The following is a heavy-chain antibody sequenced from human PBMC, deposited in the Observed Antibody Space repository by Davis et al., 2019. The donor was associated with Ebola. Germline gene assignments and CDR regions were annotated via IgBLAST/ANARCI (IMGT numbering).Heavy chain of an antibody. CDR3: ARGTCNGGNCYEVEYGGSMDV. Sequence: ASVKVSCKVSGYTFSDYYMHWVRQAPGQGLEWMGIINPSVGSISYAQKFQGRVTMIRDTSTSTIYMELSSLKSEDTAVYYCARGTCNGGNCYEVEYGGSMDVWGTGTTVTVSS. CDR1: GYTFSDYY. V-gene: IGHV1-46*01. CDR2: INPSVGSI. J-gene: IGHJ6*04. D-gene: IGHD2-15*01.